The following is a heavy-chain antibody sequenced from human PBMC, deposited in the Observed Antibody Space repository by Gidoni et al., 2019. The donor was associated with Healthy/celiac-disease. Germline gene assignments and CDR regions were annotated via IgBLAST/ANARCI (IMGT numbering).Heavy chain of an antibody. CDR1: GFTFSSHW. D-gene: IGHD3-3*01. V-gene: IGHV3-7*01. CDR2: IKQDGSEK. J-gene: IGHJ4*02. CDR3: ARDRDVLRFLEWLLGNDY. Sequence: EVQLVESGGGLVQPGGSLRLSCAASGFTFSSHWMSWVRQAPGKGLEWVANIKQDGSEKYYVDSVKGRFTISRDNAKNSLYLQRNSLRAEDTAVYYCARDRDVLRFLEWLLGNDYWGQGTLVTVSS.